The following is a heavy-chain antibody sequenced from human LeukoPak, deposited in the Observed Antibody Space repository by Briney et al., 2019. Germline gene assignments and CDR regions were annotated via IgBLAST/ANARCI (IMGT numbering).Heavy chain of an antibody. Sequence: SVKVSCKASGGTFSSYAISWVRQAPGQGLEWMGGIIPIFGTANYAQKFQGRVTITADESTSTAYMELSSLRSEDTAVYYCAREYRRYFDWLTNEYYFDYWGQGILVTVSS. J-gene: IGHJ4*02. CDR3: AREYRRYFDWLTNEYYFDY. CDR1: GGTFSSYA. CDR2: IIPIFGTA. V-gene: IGHV1-69*13. D-gene: IGHD3-9*01.